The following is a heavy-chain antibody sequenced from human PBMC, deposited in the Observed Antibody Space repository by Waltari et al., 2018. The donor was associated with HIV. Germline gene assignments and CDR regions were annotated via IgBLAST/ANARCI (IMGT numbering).Heavy chain of an antibody. D-gene: IGHD3-10*01. J-gene: IGHJ4*02. CDR3: ARAVYGSGLNFLDY. V-gene: IGHV1-8*01. CDR2: MNPDRGNK. Sequence: QEQLVQSGAEVKKPGASVKVSCKASEYRFTEYDLNWVRQAPGQGLEWMGRMNPDRGNKEYAKKFQGRVTMTRDTSTSTAYMELSSLRSDDTAVYYCARAVYGSGLNFLDYWGQGTLVSVSS. CDR1: EYRFTEYD.